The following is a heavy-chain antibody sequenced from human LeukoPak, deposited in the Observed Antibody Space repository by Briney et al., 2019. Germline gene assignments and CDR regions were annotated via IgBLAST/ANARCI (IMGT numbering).Heavy chain of an antibody. D-gene: IGHD3-10*01. CDR2: ISGSGGST. V-gene: IGHV3-23*01. CDR3: AKNRLIYTMVRGVPLDY. CDR1: GYSFTSYW. J-gene: IGHJ4*02. Sequence: GESLKISCKGSGYSFTSYWIGWVRQAPGKGLEWVSAISGSGGSTYYADSVKGRFTISRDNSKNTLYLQMNSLRVEDTAVYYCAKNRLIYTMVRGVPLDYWGPGTLVIVSS.